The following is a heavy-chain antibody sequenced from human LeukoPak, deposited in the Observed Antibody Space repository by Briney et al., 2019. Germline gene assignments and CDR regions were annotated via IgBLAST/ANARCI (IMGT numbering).Heavy chain of an antibody. CDR1: GEPLNSYY. CDR2: IYESGAT. V-gene: IGHV4-34*01. Sequence: SETLSFTCAVYGEPLNSYYWSWVRQPPGERLEWIGEIYESGATKYNPSLKSRVAISMVPSKQQFSLRLSSVTAADTAVYYCARGAWATRLASWGLGTPVIVSS. CDR3: ARGAWATRLAS. D-gene: IGHD2-15*01. J-gene: IGHJ4*02.